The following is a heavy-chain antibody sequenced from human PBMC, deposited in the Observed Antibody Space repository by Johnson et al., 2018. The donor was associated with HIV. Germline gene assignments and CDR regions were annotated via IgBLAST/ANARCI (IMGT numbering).Heavy chain of an antibody. J-gene: IGHJ3*01. Sequence: VQLVESGGGVVQPGRSLRLSCAASGFTFSSYAMHWVRQAPGKGLEWVAVTWYDASYKYCTDSVKGRFTISRDNAKKTLYLQMNSLRAEDTAVYYCARKQWLEIPSDAFDVWGQGTMVTVSS. D-gene: IGHD6-19*01. CDR2: TWYDASYK. CDR1: GFTFSSYA. CDR3: ARKQWLEIPSDAFDV. V-gene: IGHV3-33*03.